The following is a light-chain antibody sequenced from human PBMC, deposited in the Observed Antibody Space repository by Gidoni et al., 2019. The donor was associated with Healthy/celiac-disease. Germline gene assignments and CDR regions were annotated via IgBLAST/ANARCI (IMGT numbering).Light chain of an antibody. V-gene: IGKV4-1*01. CDR1: QSVLYSSNNKNY. CDR2: WES. J-gene: IGKJ2*03. Sequence: DIVMTQSPDSLAVSLGESATINCKSSQSVLYSSNNKNYLPWYQQEPGQPPKLLIYWESTRESGFPDRFSGSGSGTDFTLTISSLQAEDVAVYYCQQYYSTPYSFGQGTKLEIK. CDR3: QQYYSTPYS.